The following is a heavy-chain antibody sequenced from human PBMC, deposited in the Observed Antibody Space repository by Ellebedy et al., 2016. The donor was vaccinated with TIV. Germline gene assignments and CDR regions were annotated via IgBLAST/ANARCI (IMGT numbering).Heavy chain of an antibody. Sequence: AASVKVSCKASGYTFTSYGINWARQAPGQGLEWMGWISAYSGNTNYAQNLQGRVTMTTDTSTSTAFMDLRSLRSDDTAVYYCARVSGSYYKSSSSAYFDYWGQGTLVTVSS. J-gene: IGHJ4*02. V-gene: IGHV1-18*01. CDR1: GYTFTSYG. D-gene: IGHD1-26*01. CDR2: ISAYSGNT. CDR3: ARVSGSYYKSSSSAYFDY.